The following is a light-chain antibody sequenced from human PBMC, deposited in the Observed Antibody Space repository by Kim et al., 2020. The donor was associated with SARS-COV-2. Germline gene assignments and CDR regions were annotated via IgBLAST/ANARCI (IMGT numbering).Light chain of an antibody. J-gene: IGKJ2*01. CDR2: DAS. Sequence: EIVLTQSPAALSLSPGGRATLSCRASQSVNSYLAWYQHKPGQAPRLLIYDASNRATGIPARFSGSGSGTDFTLTISSLEPEDFAVYYCQHRSNWPPFAFGQGTKLEI. CDR1: QSVNSY. V-gene: IGKV3-11*01. CDR3: QHRSNWPPFA.